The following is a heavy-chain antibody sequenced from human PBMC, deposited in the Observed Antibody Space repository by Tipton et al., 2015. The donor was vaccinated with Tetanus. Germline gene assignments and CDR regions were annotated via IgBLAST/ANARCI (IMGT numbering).Heavy chain of an antibody. V-gene: IGHV1-46*01. Sequence: QLVQSGAEVKKPGSSVKVSCKASGGTFSSYAISWVRQAPGQGLEWMGIINPSGGSTSYAQKFQGRVTMTRDTSTSTVYMELSSLRSEDTAVYYCAREEAVAGTPYYYGMDVWGQGTTVTVSS. D-gene: IGHD6-19*01. CDR3: AREEAVAGTPYYYGMDV. J-gene: IGHJ6*02. CDR2: INPSGGST. CDR1: GGTFSSYA.